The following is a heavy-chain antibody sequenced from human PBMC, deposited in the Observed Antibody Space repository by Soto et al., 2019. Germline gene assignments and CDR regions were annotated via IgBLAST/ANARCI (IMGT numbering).Heavy chain of an antibody. J-gene: IGHJ4*02. CDR1: GFTFSDHY. CDR3: FRSNGGYNDFDF. Sequence: PGGSLRLSCAASGFTFSDHYVYWVRQAPGKGLEWVGRSENKFNGYVTEYAASVKGRFIISRDDSENSVYLQMSNLKTEDTAVYYCFRSNGGYNDFDFWGQGALVTVSS. D-gene: IGHD5-12*01. V-gene: IGHV3-72*01. CDR2: SENKFNGYVT.